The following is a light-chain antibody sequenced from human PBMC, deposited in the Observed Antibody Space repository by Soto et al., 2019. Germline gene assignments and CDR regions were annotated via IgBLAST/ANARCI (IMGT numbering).Light chain of an antibody. CDR2: EVS. V-gene: IGLV1-40*01. Sequence: QSVLTQPPSVSGAPGQRVTISCTGSSSNIGAGYDVQWYQQLPGTAPKLMIYEVSKRPSGVPDRFSGSKSGNTDSLTVSGLQADDEADYYCSSYAGRNNHVCGTGTKVTVL. CDR3: SSYAGRNNHV. J-gene: IGLJ1*01. CDR1: SSNIGAGYD.